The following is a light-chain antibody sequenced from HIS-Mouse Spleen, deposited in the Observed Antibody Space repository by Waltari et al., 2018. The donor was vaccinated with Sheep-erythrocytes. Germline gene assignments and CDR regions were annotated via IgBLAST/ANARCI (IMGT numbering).Light chain of an antibody. V-gene: IGLV2-11*01. CDR3: AAWDDRLNGVV. CDR1: SSDVGGYNY. J-gene: IGLJ2*01. Sequence: QSALTQPRPVSGSPGQSVTISCTGTSSDVGGYNYVSWYQQHPGKAPKLMIYAVSKRPSGVPDRFSGSKSGNTASLTISGLQSEDEADYYCAAWDDRLNGVVFGGGTKLTVL. CDR2: AVS.